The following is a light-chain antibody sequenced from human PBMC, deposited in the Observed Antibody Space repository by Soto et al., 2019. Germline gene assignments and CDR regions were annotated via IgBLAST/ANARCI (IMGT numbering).Light chain of an antibody. CDR3: SSYAGSNNFVG. CDR2: EVT. V-gene: IGLV2-8*01. J-gene: IGLJ2*01. Sequence: QSALTQPPSASGSPGQSVTISCTGTSSDVGGYNYVSWYQQHPGKAPKLMIYEVTKRPSGVPDRFSGSKSGNTASLTVSGLQADDEADYYCSSYAGSNNFVGFGGGTKLTVL. CDR1: SSDVGGYNY.